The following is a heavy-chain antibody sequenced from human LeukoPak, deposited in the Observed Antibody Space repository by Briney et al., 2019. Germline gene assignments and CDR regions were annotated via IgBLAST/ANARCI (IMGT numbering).Heavy chain of an antibody. CDR1: GFTFSSYS. CDR2: ISSSGSYI. Sequence: GGSLRLSCAASGFTFSSYSLNWVRLAPGKGLEWVSSISSSGSYIYYADSVKGRFTISRDNAKNSLYLQMNSLRAEDTAVYYCAKDRVNWGLTWGYFDLWGRGTLVTVSS. D-gene: IGHD7-27*01. CDR3: AKDRVNWGLTWGYFDL. J-gene: IGHJ2*01. V-gene: IGHV3-21*01.